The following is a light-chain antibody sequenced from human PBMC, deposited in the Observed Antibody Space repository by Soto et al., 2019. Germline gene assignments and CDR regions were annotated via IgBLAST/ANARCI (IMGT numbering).Light chain of an antibody. V-gene: IGKV3-11*01. CDR2: DAS. CDR3: HQPSDLPLT. Sequence: EIVLAQSPATLSLSPGDRATLSCRASRSVGDYLAWYQQKPGQPPRLLIYDASNSATGIPARFSGSGSGTDFTLTISSLEPEDFAVYYCHQPSDLPLTFGGGTKVEIK. J-gene: IGKJ4*01. CDR1: RSVGDY.